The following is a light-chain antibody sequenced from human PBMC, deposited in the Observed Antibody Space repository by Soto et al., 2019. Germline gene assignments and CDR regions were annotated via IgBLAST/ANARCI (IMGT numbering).Light chain of an antibody. Sequence: IQVTQSPSSLSASVGDRITITCRVSQGMSSYLAWYQQQPGKAPKLLIYAAYTLQSGVPSSFSGGGSGPVIPLTISHLQPEDIATYYCQQIGTSHSFGGGTKVAIK. CDR1: QGMSSY. J-gene: IGKJ4*01. CDR2: AAY. V-gene: IGKV1-9*01. CDR3: QQIGTSHS.